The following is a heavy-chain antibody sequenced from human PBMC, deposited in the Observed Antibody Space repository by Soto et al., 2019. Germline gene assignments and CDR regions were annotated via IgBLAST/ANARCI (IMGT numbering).Heavy chain of an antibody. Sequence: ASVKVSCQTSGYTFTGYYMHWVRQAPGQGLEWMGWINPNSGGTNYAQKFQGWVTMTRDTSISTAYMELSRLRSDDTAVYYCARERTIFGVPPDAFDIWGQGTMVTVSS. CDR2: INPNSGGT. J-gene: IGHJ3*02. D-gene: IGHD3-3*01. CDR1: GYTFTGYY. CDR3: ARERTIFGVPPDAFDI. V-gene: IGHV1-2*04.